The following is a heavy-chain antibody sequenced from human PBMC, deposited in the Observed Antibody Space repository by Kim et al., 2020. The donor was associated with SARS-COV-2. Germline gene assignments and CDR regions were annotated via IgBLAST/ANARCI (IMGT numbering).Heavy chain of an antibody. CDR3: ARPGTGYSSSWYYFDY. Sequence: SVKGRFTISRDNAKNSLYLQMNSLRAEDTAVYYCARPGTGYSSSWYYFDYWGQGTLVTVSS. V-gene: IGHV3-21*01. J-gene: IGHJ4*02. D-gene: IGHD6-13*01.